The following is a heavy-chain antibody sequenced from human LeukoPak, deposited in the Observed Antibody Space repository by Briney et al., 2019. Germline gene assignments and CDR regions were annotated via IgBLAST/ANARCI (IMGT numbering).Heavy chain of an antibody. Sequence: ASVKVSCKASGYTFTSYYMHWVRQAPGQGLEWMGIINPSGGSTSYAQKFQGRVTMTRDTSTSTVYMELSSLTSDDTAVYYCARELLPAVTEGWFDPWGQGTLVTVSS. CDR1: GYTFTSYY. CDR2: INPSGGST. V-gene: IGHV1-46*01. CDR3: ARELLPAVTEGWFDP. J-gene: IGHJ5*02. D-gene: IGHD2-2*01.